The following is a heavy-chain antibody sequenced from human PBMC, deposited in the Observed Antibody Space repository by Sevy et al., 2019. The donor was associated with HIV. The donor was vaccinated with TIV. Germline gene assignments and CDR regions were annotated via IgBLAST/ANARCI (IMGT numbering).Heavy chain of an antibody. V-gene: IGHV3-53*01. CDR3: ARNTGGIAAAGSLDY. D-gene: IGHD6-13*01. CDR2: IYSGGST. J-gene: IGHJ4*02. Sequence: GGSLRLSCAASGFTVSSNYMSWVRQAPWKGLEWVSVIYSGGSTYYADSVKGRFTISRDNSKNTLYLQMNSLRAEDTAVYYCARNTGGIAAAGSLDYWGQGTLVTVSS. CDR1: GFTVSSNY.